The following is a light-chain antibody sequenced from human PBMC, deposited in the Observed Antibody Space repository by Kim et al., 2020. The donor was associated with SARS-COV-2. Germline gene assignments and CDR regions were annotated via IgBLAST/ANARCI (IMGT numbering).Light chain of an antibody. CDR3: HQYGASTWT. Sequence: STGESASPACRASPPRGSNNFAWYVQKPGQAPKLLIHAISKRPNGIPDRFSGAGSGTDFTLSITKLEPEDFGVYYCHQYGASTWTFGPGTKVDIK. V-gene: IGKV3-20*01. J-gene: IGKJ1*01. CDR1: PPRGSNN. CDR2: AIS.